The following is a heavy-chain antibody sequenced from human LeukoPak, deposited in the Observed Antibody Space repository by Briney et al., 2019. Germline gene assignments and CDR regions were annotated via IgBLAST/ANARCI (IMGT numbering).Heavy chain of an antibody. J-gene: IGHJ4*02. CDR2: IYSGGST. D-gene: IGHD6-13*01. CDR3: ASQYSSSWSFDY. V-gene: IGHV3-53*01. CDR1: GFTISSNY. Sequence: GGSLRLSCAASGFTISSNYMNWVRQAPGKGPEWVSVIYSGGSTYYADSVKGRFTISRDNSKNTLFLQMNSLRAEDTAVYYCASQYSSSWSFDYWGQGTLVTVSS.